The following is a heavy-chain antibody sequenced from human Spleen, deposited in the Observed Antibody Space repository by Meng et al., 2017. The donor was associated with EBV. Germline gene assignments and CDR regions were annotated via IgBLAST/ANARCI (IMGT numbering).Heavy chain of an antibody. CDR2: VYNTGLT. V-gene: IGHV4-4*07. D-gene: IGHD6-25*01. J-gene: IGHJ4*02. CDR1: GGSSTKRY. Sequence: LHAPALGLLRPSVTLSRTCTGSGGSSTKRYWSRHRHPPGNGREGLGRVYNTGLTNFNHFLNRRVTMSIKTSNNQFSQMLSSVTAADTAVYYWATVSGDFDYWGQGTLVTVSS. CDR3: ATVSGDFDY.